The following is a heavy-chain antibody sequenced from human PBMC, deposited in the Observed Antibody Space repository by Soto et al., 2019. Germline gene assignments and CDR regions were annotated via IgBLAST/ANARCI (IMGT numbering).Heavy chain of an antibody. D-gene: IGHD3-10*01. V-gene: IGHV5-10-1*01. CDR1: GYSFTSYW. CDR2: IDPSDSYT. Sequence: PGESLKISCKGSGYSFTSYWISWVRQMPGKGLGWMGRIDPSDSYTNYSPSFQGHVTISADKSISTAYLQWSSLKASDTAMYYCARHLYFAGSYSDYYGMDVWGQGTTVTVSS. CDR3: ARHLYFAGSYSDYYGMDV. J-gene: IGHJ6*02.